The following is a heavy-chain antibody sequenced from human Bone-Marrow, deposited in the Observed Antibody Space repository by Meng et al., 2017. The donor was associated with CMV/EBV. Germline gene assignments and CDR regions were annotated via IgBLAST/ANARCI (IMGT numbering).Heavy chain of an antibody. Sequence: GGSLRLSCAASGFTFDDYAMHWVRQAPGKGLEWVSGISWNSGSIGYADSVKGRFTISRDNAKNSLYLQMNSLRAEDTALYYCARDVVVPITIPTQEYYYYGMDVWGQGTTVTVSS. D-gene: IGHD2-2*01. J-gene: IGHJ6*02. CDR1: GFTFDDYA. CDR2: ISWNSGSI. CDR3: ARDVVVPITIPTQEYYYYGMDV. V-gene: IGHV3-9*01.